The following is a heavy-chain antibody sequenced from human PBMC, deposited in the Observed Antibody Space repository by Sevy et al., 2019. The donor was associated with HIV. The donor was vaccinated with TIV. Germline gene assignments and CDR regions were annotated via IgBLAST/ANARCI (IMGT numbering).Heavy chain of an antibody. V-gene: IGHV1-69*13. Sequence: ASVKVSCKASGGTFSSYAISWVRQAPGQGLEWMGGIIPIFGNANYAQKFQGRVTITADESTSTAYMELSSLRSEDTTVYYSARDPITMGREDYYYGMDVWGQGTTVTVSS. CDR2: IIPIFGNA. D-gene: IGHD3-10*01. CDR3: ARDPITMGREDYYYGMDV. CDR1: GGTFSSYA. J-gene: IGHJ6*02.